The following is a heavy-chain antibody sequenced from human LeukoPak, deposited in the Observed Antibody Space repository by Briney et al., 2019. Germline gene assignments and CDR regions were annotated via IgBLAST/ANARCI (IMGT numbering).Heavy chain of an antibody. V-gene: IGHV1-8*01. D-gene: IGHD2-15*01. CDR1: GYTFTSYG. J-gene: IGHJ4*02. CDR3: ARGQGWCSGGSCYLYYFDY. CDR2: MNPNSGNT. Sequence: ASVKVSCKASGYTFTSYGINWVRQATGQGLEWMGWMNPNSGNTGYAQKFQGRVTMTRNTSISTAYMELSSLRSEDTAVYYCARGQGWCSGGSCYLYYFDYWGQGTLVTVSS.